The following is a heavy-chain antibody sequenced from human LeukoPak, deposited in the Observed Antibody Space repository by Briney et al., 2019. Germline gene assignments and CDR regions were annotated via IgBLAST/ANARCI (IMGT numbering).Heavy chain of an antibody. V-gene: IGHV3-23*01. D-gene: IGHD5-12*01. J-gene: IGHJ6*02. CDR2: TSGSGGST. CDR3: ARLPPLYSGYDPDYGMDV. Sequence: GESLRLSCAASGFTFSSSPMSWVRQAPGKGLEWVSATSGSGGSTYYADSVKGRFTISRDNSKNTLYLQMNSLRAEDTAVYYCARLPPLYSGYDPDYGMDVWGQGTTVTVSS. CDR1: GFTFSSSP.